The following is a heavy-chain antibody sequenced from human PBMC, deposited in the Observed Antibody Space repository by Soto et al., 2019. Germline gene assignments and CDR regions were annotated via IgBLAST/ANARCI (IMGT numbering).Heavy chain of an antibody. CDR3: WKHLVGLYYLDL. J-gene: IGHJ4*02. V-gene: IGHV4-59*08. CDR2: IYYSGST. CDR1: GGSISSYY. Sequence: SETLSLTCTVSGGSISSYYWSWIRQPPGKGLEWIGYIYYSGSTNYNPSLKSRVTISVDTSKNQFSLKLSSVTAADTAEYYCWKHLVGLYYLDLRGQGTLATVPS. D-gene: IGHD1-26*01.